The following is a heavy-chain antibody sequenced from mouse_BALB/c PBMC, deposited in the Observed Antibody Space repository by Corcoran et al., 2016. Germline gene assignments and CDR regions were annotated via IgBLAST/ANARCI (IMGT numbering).Heavy chain of an antibody. D-gene: IGHD2-14*01. V-gene: IGHV1-9*01. J-gene: IGHJ3*01. CDR2: ILPGSGST. Sequence: QVQLQQSGAELMKPGASVKLSCKATSYTFSSYWIDWVKQRPGHGLEWIGEILPGSGSTNYNEKFKGKATFTADKYSNTVYMQLSSLTSEDSAVYYCARSVRGAWFAYWGQGTLVTVSA. CDR1: SYTFSSYW. CDR3: ARSVRGAWFAY.